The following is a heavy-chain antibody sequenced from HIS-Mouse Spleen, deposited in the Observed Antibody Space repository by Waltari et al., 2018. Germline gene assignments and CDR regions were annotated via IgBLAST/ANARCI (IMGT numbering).Heavy chain of an antibody. CDR3: AREPHLQLELAFDI. J-gene: IGHJ3*02. Sequence: QVQLQESGPGLVKPSETLSLTCTVSGYSISSGYYWGWIRQPPGKGLEWIGSIYHSGSTYYNPSRKSRVTISVDTSKNQFSLKLSAVTAADTAVYYCAREPHLQLELAFDIWGQGTMVTVSS. V-gene: IGHV4-38-2*02. D-gene: IGHD1-1*01. CDR2: IYHSGST. CDR1: GYSISSGYY.